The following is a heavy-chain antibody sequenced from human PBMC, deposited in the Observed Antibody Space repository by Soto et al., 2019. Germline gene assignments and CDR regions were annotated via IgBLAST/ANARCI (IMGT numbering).Heavy chain of an antibody. D-gene: IGHD3-10*01. CDR3: ARGPRITMVRRWFDH. Sequence: LSLTCAVYGGSFSGYYWSWIRQPPWKGLEWIGEINHSGSTNYNPSLKSRVTISVDTSKNQFSLKLSSVTAADTAVYYCARGPRITMVRRWFDHWGQGTLVTVSS. V-gene: IGHV4-34*01. CDR1: GGSFSGYY. CDR2: INHSGST. J-gene: IGHJ5*02.